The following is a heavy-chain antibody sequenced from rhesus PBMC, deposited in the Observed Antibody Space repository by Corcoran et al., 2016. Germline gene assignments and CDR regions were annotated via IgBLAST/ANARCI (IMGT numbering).Heavy chain of an antibody. CDR1: GGSISSNY. D-gene: IGHD5-12*01. J-gene: IGHJ3*01. CDR3: ARTSYRHAFDF. Sequence: QVQLQESGPGLVKPSEPLSLTCAVSGGSISSNYWRWIRPAPVKGLGWIGRISGSGVNPAYNPSLKSRVTISTDTPKTQFSLKLSSGTAADTAVYYCARTSYRHAFDFWGQGLRVTVSS. CDR2: ISGSGVNP. V-gene: IGHV4-173*01.